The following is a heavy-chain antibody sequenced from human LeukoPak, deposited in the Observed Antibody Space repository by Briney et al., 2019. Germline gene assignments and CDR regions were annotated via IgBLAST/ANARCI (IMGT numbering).Heavy chain of an antibody. CDR1: GYSM. D-gene: IGHD1-26*01. CDR2: IYQSRNT. Sequence: SETLSLTCVVSGYSMGWIRQPPGEGLEWNGNIYQSRNTYYNPSLKSRVTISVDTSKNQFSLRLSSVTAADTAMYYCARPGVGATSGNDAFDMWGQGTMVTVSS. J-gene: IGHJ3*02. V-gene: IGHV4-38-2*01. CDR3: ARPGVGATSGNDAFDM.